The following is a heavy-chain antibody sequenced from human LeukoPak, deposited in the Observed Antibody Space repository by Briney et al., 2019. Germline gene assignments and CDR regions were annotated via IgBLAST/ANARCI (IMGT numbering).Heavy chain of an antibody. CDR3: ASPRSGYRYTFDY. CDR2: ISTSGST. D-gene: IGHD3-22*01. V-gene: IGHV4-4*09. J-gene: IGHJ4*02. Sequence: SETLSLTCAVSAASISNYYWSWIRQAPGKGLEWIGYISTSGSTNYNPSLKSRVSISLDTSKNRLSLNLNFVTAADTAVYYCASPRSGYRYTFDYWGQGALVTVSS. CDR1: AASISNYY.